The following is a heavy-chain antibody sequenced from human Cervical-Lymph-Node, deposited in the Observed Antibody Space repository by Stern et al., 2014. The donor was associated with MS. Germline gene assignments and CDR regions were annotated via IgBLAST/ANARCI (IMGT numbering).Heavy chain of an antibody. CDR3: TTDLHYDLWSGYFYGMDV. D-gene: IGHD3-3*01. Sequence: EVQLVESGGGLVKVGGSLRLSCAASGLTFSNAWVSWVRQAPGKGLEWVGRIKSESEGGRIDYAAPVKGRFTISRDDSKNTLHLQLHSLKTEDTAVYYCTTDLHYDLWSGYFYGMDVWGQGATVIVTS. V-gene: IGHV3-15*01. CDR2: IKSESEGGRI. CDR1: GLTFSNAW. J-gene: IGHJ6*02.